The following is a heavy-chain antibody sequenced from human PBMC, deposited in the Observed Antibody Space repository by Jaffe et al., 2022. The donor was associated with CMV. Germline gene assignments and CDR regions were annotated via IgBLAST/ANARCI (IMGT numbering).Heavy chain of an antibody. CDR3: AKVSSWSTRIYYYYYGMDV. V-gene: IGHV3-30*18. Sequence: QVQLVESGGGVVQPGRSLRLSCAASGFTFSSYGMHWVRQAPGKGLEWVAVISYDGSNKYYADSVKGRFTISRDNSKNTLYLQMNSLRAEDTAVYYCAKVSSWSTRIYYYYYGMDVWGQGTTVTVSS. D-gene: IGHD6-13*01. J-gene: IGHJ6*02. CDR1: GFTFSSYG. CDR2: ISYDGSNK.